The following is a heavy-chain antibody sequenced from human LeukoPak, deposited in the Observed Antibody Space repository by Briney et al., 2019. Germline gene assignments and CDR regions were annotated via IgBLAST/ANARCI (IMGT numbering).Heavy chain of an antibody. D-gene: IGHD6-19*01. J-gene: IGHJ4*02. CDR3: ARAGYNSGWYGY. Sequence: PGGSLRLSCAASGFTFSIYGMHWVRQAPGKGLEFVAGIWEDGTNIHYADSVMGRFTISRDNSKNTLYLQMNSLSAEDTAVYFCARAGYNSGWYGYWGQGTLVTVSS. CDR1: GFTFSIYG. CDR2: IWEDGTNI. V-gene: IGHV3-33*01.